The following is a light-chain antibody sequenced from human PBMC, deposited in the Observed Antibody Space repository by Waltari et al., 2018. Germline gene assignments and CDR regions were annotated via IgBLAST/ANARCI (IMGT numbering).Light chain of an antibody. CDR3: FSYAGSNSFA. V-gene: IGLV2-23*02. CDR2: DVS. J-gene: IGLJ2*01. Sequence: QSALTQPASVSGSPGQSITVSCTGTSNDIGTYNFVSWFQQHPGRAPKLMIYDVSERPLGVSNRFSGSKSGNTASLTISGLQAEDEADYYCFSYAGSNSFAFGGGTRVTVL. CDR1: SNDIGTYNF.